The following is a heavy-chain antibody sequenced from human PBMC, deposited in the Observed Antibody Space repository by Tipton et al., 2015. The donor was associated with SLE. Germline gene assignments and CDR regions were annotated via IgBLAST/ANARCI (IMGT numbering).Heavy chain of an antibody. Sequence: TLSLTCTVSGGSINNTYWSWIRQPPGKGLEWIGHIYYSGNTKYNPSLKSRLTISVDTSKNQFSLKLRSVTAADTAVYYCVRGPGSGAFDIWGQGTMVTASS. CDR3: VRGPGSGAFDI. D-gene: IGHD1-26*01. J-gene: IGHJ3*02. CDR2: IYYSGNT. V-gene: IGHV4-59*08. CDR1: GGSINNTY.